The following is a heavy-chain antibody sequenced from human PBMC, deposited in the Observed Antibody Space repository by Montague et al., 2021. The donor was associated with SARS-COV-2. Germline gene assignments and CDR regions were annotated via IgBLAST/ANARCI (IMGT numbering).Heavy chain of an antibody. Sequence: CAFSGDSVSSNNAAWNWIRQSPSRGLEWLGRTYYRSKWYNDYAVSVKSRITIDADTSKNHFSLQLKSMTPEDTAVYYCLQGYYFDSWGQGTLVTVSS. CDR1: GDSVSSNNAA. D-gene: IGHD5-24*01. CDR2: TYYRSKWYN. V-gene: IGHV6-1*01. CDR3: LQGYYFDS. J-gene: IGHJ4*02.